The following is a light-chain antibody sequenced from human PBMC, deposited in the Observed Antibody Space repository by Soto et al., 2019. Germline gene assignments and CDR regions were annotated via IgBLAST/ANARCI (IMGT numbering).Light chain of an antibody. CDR3: QQYRTSPPMYT. CDR2: DAS. V-gene: IGKV3-11*01. Sequence: EIVLTQSPATLSLSPGERATLFCRASQSVSSYLAWYQQKPGQAPRLLIYDASNRATGIPARFSGSGSGTDFTLTISRLEPEDFAVYYCQQYRTSPPMYTFGQGTKVDIK. J-gene: IGKJ2*01. CDR1: QSVSSY.